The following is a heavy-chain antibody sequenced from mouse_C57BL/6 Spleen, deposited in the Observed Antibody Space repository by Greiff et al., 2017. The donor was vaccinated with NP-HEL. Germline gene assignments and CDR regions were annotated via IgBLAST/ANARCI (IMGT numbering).Heavy chain of an antibody. CDR2: IDPSDSYT. Sequence: QVQLQQPGAELVMPGASVKLSCKASGYTFTSYWMHWVKQRPGQGLEWIGEIDPSDSYTNYNQKFKGKSTLTVDKSSSTAYMQLSSLTSEDSAVYYCARGDYGSSRYFDYWGQGTTLTVSS. CDR3: ARGDYGSSRYFDY. J-gene: IGHJ2*01. V-gene: IGHV1-69*01. D-gene: IGHD1-1*01. CDR1: GYTFTSYW.